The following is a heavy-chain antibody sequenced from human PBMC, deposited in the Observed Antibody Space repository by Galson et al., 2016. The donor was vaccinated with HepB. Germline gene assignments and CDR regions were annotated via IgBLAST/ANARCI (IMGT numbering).Heavy chain of an antibody. J-gene: IGHJ3*01. Sequence: SETLSLTCTVSGDSITSATRWSWVRQPPGKGLEWIGEISLAGDTNYAPSLKSRVSVSVDQSNNQFSLRLSSVTAADTAIYYCTRHMAVPNTRGFDLWGQGTFVTVSS. D-gene: IGHD6-19*01. V-gene: IGHV4-4*02. CDR1: GDSITSATR. CDR3: TRHMAVPNTRGFDL. CDR2: ISLAGDT.